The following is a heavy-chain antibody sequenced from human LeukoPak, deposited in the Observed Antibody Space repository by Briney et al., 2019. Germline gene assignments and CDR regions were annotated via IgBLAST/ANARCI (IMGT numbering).Heavy chain of an antibody. CDR2: ISSNGGST. J-gene: IGHJ4*02. D-gene: IGHD3-22*01. Sequence: PGGSLRLACSASGFTFSYYAMHWVRPGAGKGLEFVSGISSNGGSTYYADSLKGRFTVSRDNSNNTLYLQMSSLRAEDTAIYYCAKGPTYDSLPYYFDYWGQGTLVTVSS. CDR3: AKGPTYDSLPYYFDY. V-gene: IGHV3-64D*09. CDR1: GFTFSYYA.